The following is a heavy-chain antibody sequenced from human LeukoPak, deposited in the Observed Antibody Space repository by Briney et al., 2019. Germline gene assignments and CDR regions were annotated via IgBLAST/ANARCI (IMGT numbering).Heavy chain of an antibody. CDR1: GYGFTTNW. J-gene: IGHJ6*03. D-gene: IGHD2-2*01. V-gene: IGHV5-51*01. CDR2: IYPGDSET. CDR3: ARRAGGCTSCPGTYYYYMDV. Sequence: GESLKISCKGSGYGFTTNWIGWVRQMTGKGLEWMGIIYPGDSETRYSPSFEGQVTISVDKSISTAYLQWSSLKASDTAMYYCARRAGGCTSCPGTYYYYMDVWGKGTTVTVSS.